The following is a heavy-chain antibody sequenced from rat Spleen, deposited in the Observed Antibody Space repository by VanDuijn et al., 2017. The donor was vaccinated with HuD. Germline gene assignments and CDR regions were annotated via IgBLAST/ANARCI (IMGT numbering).Heavy chain of an antibody. V-gene: IGHV5-29*01. CDR3: VRGIWGTNYWYFDL. Sequence: EVQLVESDGGLVQPGRSLKLSCAASGFTFSDYYMAWVRQAPTKGLEWVATINYDGSNTYYRDSVKGRFTISRDNAKSTLYLQMDSLRSEDTATYYCVRGIWGTNYWYFDLWGPGTMVTVSS. CDR2: INYDGSNT. CDR1: GFTFSDYY. J-gene: IGHJ1*01. D-gene: IGHD2-3*01.